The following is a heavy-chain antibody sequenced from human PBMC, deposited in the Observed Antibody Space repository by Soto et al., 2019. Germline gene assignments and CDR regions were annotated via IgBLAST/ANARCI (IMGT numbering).Heavy chain of an antibody. CDR2: LYYRGST. CDR3: ASMTTVTFAPSY. D-gene: IGHD4-17*01. J-gene: IGHJ4*02. Sequence: QLQESGPGVVKPWQTLSLTCTGSGGSISSVGYYWSWIRQHPGKGLEWIGYLYYRGSTHDNPSLKSRATISVDTSKNQFSLKLSSVTAADTAVYYCASMTTVTFAPSYWGQRTLVTVSS. V-gene: IGHV4-31*03. CDR1: GGSISSVGYY.